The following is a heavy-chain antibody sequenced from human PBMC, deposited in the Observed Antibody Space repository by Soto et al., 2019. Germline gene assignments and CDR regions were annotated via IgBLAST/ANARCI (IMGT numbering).Heavy chain of an antibody. CDR3: AAPACAATWCSTSHNLVH. Sequence: QVQLVQSGAEVKKPESSVKVSCKTSGGTFVRHVISWVRQAPGQGPEWMGKINPLSGISNYAQKFQDRITFTADTDSSTAYMELSSLCSNDTAVYYCAAPACAATWCSTSHNLVHWGQGPLVTVSS. J-gene: IGHJ4*02. D-gene: IGHD2-2*01. CDR1: GGTFVRHV. V-gene: IGHV1-69*09. CDR2: INPLSGIS.